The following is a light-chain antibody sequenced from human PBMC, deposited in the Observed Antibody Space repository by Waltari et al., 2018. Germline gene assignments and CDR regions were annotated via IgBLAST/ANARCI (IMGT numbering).Light chain of an antibody. V-gene: IGLV1-51*01. J-gene: IGLJ3*02. CDR1: RPNIGTNY. CDR2: DND. CDR3: GAWDSSLSNME. Sequence: QSVLTQPPSVSAAPGQTVTISCSGSRPNIGTNYVSRYQQLPGTAPKLLIHDNDKRPSGIPDRFSGSKSGTSATLGITGLQTGDEADYYCGAWDSSLSNMEFGGGTKLTVL.